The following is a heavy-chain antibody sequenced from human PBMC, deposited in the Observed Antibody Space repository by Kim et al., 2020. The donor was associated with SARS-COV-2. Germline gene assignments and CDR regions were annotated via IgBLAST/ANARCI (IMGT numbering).Heavy chain of an antibody. J-gene: IGHJ5*02. CDR3: ARQRSTAWDLGLWSFDP. Sequence: SETLSLTCTVSGGSISSSSYYWGWIRQPPGKGLVWIGSIYYSGSTYYNPSLKSRVTISVDTSKNQFSLKLSPVTAADTAVYYCARQRSTAWDLGLWSFDP. D-gene: IGHD3-16*01. V-gene: IGHV4-39*01. CDR1: GGSISSSSYY. CDR2: IYYSGST.